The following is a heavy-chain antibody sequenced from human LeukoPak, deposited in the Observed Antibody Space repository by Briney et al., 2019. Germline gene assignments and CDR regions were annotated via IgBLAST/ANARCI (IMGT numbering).Heavy chain of an antibody. CDR3: ARDVCSSTSCYTPPRYYYGMDV. V-gene: IGHV1-18*01. Sequence: ASVKVSCKASGYTFTSYGISWVRQAPGQGLEWMGWISAYNGNTNYAQKLQGRVTMTTDTSTSTAYMELRSLRSDDTAVYYCARDVCSSTSCYTPPRYYYGMDVWDQGTTVTVSS. J-gene: IGHJ6*02. CDR2: ISAYNGNT. D-gene: IGHD2-2*02. CDR1: GYTFTSYG.